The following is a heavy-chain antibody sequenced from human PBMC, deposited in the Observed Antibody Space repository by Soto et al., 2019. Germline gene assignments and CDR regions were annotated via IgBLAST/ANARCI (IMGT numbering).Heavy chain of an antibody. CDR3: AKDISLRVWVYLVVEY. CDR2: INYNSGSV. J-gene: IGHJ4*02. Sequence: EVQLVESGGGWVQPGRSLRLSCAASGFTFDVYAMHWVRQAPGKGLEWVSGINYNSGSVGYADSVKGRFPISRDNAKNSLQMQTNSLRAEETAVYYWAKDISLRVWVYLVVEYWGQGTLVTVS. D-gene: IGHD6-13*01. CDR1: GFTFDVYA. V-gene: IGHV3-9*01.